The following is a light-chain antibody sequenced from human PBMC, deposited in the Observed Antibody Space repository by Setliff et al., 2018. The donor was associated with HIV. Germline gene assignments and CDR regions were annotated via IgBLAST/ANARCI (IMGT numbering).Light chain of an antibody. J-gene: IGLJ1*01. Sequence: QSALTQSASVSGSPGQSITISCAGTRTDVGNYNCVSWYQQHPGKAPKLLIHEVSYRPSGVSTRFSGSKSGNTASLTISGLQAEDEADYYCSSCLGGNPLWVFGTGTKVTVL. CDR3: SSCLGGNPLWV. V-gene: IGLV2-14*01. CDR1: RTDVGNYNC. CDR2: EVS.